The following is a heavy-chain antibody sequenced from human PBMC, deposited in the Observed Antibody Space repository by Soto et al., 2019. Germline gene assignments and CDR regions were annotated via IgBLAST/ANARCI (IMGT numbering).Heavy chain of an antibody. Sequence: EVQLLESGGGLVQPGGSLRLSCAASGFTFSTYAMSWVRQAPGKGLEWVSAISGSGGSTYYADSVKGRFTISRDKSKNTLYLQMNSPRAEYTAVYYCAKNWDTTFSSSSHWGQGTLVTVSS. D-gene: IGHD6-6*01. CDR2: ISGSGGST. V-gene: IGHV3-23*01. CDR1: GFTFSTYA. J-gene: IGHJ4*02. CDR3: AKNWDTTFSSSSH.